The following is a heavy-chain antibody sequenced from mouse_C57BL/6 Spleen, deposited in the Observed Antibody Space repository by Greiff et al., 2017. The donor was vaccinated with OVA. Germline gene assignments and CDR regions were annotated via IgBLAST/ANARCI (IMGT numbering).Heavy chain of an antibody. CDR2: IYPGDGDT. V-gene: IGHV1-80*01. D-gene: IGHD1-1*01. CDR1: GYAFSSYC. J-gene: IGHJ2*01. CDR3: ARDGRYGSSYNY. Sequence: QVQLQQSGAELVKPGASVKISCKASGYAFSSYCMNWVKQRPGKGLEWIGQIYPGDGDTNYNGKFKGKATLTADKSSSTAYMQLSSLTSEDSEVYVCARDGRYGSSYNYWGQGTTLTVS.